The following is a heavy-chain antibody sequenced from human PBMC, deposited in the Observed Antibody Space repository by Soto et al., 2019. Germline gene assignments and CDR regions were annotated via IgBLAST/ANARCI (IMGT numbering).Heavy chain of an antibody. D-gene: IGHD3-22*01. V-gene: IGHV4-39*07. CDR1: GDSISSRSYY. CDR2: IYYSGST. J-gene: IGHJ4*02. Sequence: SETLSLTCTVTGDSISSRSYYWGWIRQPPGKGLEWIGSIYYSGSTYNNPSLRSRVSMSIDTSKDQFSLKLTSVTAADTAVYYCARRTYYYDSSGKDYFDYWGQGTLVTVSS. CDR3: ARRTYYYDSSGKDYFDY.